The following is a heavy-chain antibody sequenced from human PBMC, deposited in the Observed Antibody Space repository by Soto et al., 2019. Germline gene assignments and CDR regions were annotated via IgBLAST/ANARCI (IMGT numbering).Heavy chain of an antibody. CDR2: ISSSGSTI. Sequence: GGSLRLSCAASGFTFSSYEMNWVRQAPGKGLEWVSNISSSGSTIYYADSVKGRFTISRDNARNSLYLQMNSLRAEDTAVYYCARGVYSYGYGNWFDPWGQGTLVTVSS. CDR3: ARGVYSYGYGNWFDP. D-gene: IGHD5-18*01. CDR1: GFTFSSYE. V-gene: IGHV3-48*03. J-gene: IGHJ5*02.